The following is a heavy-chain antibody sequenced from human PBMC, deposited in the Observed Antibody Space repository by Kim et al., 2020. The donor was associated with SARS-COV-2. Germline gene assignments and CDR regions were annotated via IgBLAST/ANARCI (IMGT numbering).Heavy chain of an antibody. V-gene: IGHV1-69*13. CDR3: ARGTTYSSSWYVFDY. CDR2: IIPIFGTA. Sequence: SVKVSCKASGGTFSSYAISWVRQAPGQGLEWMGGIIPIFGTANYAQKFQGRVTITADESTSTAYMELSSLRSEDTAVYYCARGTTYSSSWYVFDYWGQGTLVTVSS. J-gene: IGHJ4*02. CDR1: GGTFSSYA. D-gene: IGHD6-13*01.